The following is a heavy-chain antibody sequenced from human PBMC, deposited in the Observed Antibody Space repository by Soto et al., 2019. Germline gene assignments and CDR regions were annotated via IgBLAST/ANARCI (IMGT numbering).Heavy chain of an antibody. J-gene: IGHJ4*02. V-gene: IGHV4-59*01. CDR1: GGSISSYY. CDR2: IYYSGST. D-gene: IGHD3-16*01. CDR3: ARGRIGGAQSLDY. Sequence: PSETLSLTCTVSGGSISSYYWSWIRQPPGKGLEWIGYIYYSGSTNYNPSLKSRVTISVDTSKNQFSLKLSSVTAADTAVYYCARGRIGGAQSLDYWGPGTLVTVSS.